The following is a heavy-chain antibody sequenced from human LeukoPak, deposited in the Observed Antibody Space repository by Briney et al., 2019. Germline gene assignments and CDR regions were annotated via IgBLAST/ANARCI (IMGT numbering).Heavy chain of an antibody. CDR3: ARRGYHDYSGFDY. CDR2: ISSSSTYI. V-gene: IGHV3-21*01. J-gene: IGHJ4*02. Sequence: NPGGSLRLSCAASGFNFDDYPMNWVRQAPGKGLEWVSSISSSSTYIYYADSLKGRFTISRDDARKSLFLQMKSLRADDTAVYYCARRGYHDYSGFDYWGQGTLVTVSS. D-gene: IGHD3-22*01. CDR1: GFNFDDYP.